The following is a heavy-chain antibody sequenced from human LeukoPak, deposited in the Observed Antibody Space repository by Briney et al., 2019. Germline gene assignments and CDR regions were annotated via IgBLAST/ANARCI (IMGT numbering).Heavy chain of an antibody. CDR2: ISAYNGNT. CDR1: GYTFTSYG. D-gene: IGHD3-9*01. CDR3: ARVARYFDWLGPTNAFDI. V-gene: IGHV1-18*01. J-gene: IGHJ3*02. Sequence: ASVKVSCKASGYTFTSYGISWVRQAPGQGLEWMGWISAYNGNTNYAQKLQGRVTMTTDTSTSTAYMELRSLRSDDTAVYYCARVARYFDWLGPTNAFDIWGQGTMVTVSS.